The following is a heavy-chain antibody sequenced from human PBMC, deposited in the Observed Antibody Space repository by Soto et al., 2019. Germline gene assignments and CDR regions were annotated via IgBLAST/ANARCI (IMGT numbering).Heavy chain of an antibody. J-gene: IGHJ5*02. Sequence: QVQLVESGGGVVQPGRSLRLSCAASGFTFSSYGMHWVRQAPGKGLEWVAVISYDGSNKYYADSVKGRFTISRDNSKNTLYLQMNSLRAEDTAVYYCAKVADTAAWFDPWGQGTLVTVSS. CDR2: ISYDGSNK. CDR1: GFTFSSYG. CDR3: AKVADTAAWFDP. D-gene: IGHD5-18*01. V-gene: IGHV3-30*18.